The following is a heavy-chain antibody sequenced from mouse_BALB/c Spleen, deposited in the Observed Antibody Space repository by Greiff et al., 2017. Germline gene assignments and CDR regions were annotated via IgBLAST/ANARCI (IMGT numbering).Heavy chain of an antibody. J-gene: IGHJ3*01. V-gene: IGHV1-7*01. CDR2: INPSTGYT. CDR3: ARGDNWVFAY. Sequence: QVQLQQSGAELAKPGASVKMSCKASGYTFTSYWMHWVKQRPGQGPEWIGYINPSTGYTEYNQKFKDKATLTADKSSSTAYMQLSSLTSEDSAVYYCARGDNWVFAYWGQGNLVTVSA. D-gene: IGHD4-1*01. CDR1: GYTFTSYW.